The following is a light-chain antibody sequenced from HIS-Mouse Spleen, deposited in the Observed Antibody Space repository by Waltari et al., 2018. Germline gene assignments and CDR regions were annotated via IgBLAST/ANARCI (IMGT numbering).Light chain of an antibody. J-gene: IGKJ4*01. CDR3: QQSYSTPLT. V-gene: IGKV1-39*01. Sequence: IQMTKSTSPMSESVGYRVTITCRASQSISSYLNWYQQKPGKAPKLLIYAASSLQSGVPSRFSGSGYGTDFTLTISSLQPEDFATYYCQQSYSTPLTFGGGTKVEIK. CDR2: AAS. CDR1: QSISSY.